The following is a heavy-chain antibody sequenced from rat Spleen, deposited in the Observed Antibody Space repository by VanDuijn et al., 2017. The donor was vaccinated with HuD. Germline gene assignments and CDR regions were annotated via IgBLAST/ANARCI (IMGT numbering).Heavy chain of an antibody. D-gene: IGHD1-2*01. V-gene: IGHV2-41*01. CDR2: IWNIGGT. Sequence: QVQLKESGPGLVQPSQTLSLTCTVAGFSLDNYNVHWVRQSPGKGLEWMGVIWNIGGTRYNSALKSRLSISKDTSKSQVFLKMNSLQTEDTATYYCARDENGYINQWFVYWGQGTLVTVSS. CDR3: ARDENGYINQWFVY. J-gene: IGHJ3*01. CDR1: GFSLDNYN.